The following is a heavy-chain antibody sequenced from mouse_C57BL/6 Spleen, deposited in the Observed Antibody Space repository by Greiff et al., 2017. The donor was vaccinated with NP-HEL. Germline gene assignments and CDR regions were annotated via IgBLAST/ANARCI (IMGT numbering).Heavy chain of an antibody. Sequence: EVQRVESGGGLVKPGGSLKLSCAASGFTFSSYAMSWVRQTPEKRLEWVATISDGGSYTYYPDNVKGRFTISRDNAKNNLYLQMSHLKSEDTAMYYCARELHYSNYYYAMDYWGQGTSVTVSS. D-gene: IGHD2-5*01. CDR3: ARELHYSNYYYAMDY. CDR1: GFTFSSYA. V-gene: IGHV5-4*01. J-gene: IGHJ4*01. CDR2: ISDGGSYT.